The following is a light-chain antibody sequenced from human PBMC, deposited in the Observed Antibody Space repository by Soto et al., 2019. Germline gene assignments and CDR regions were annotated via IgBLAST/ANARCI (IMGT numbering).Light chain of an antibody. Sequence: QSVLTQPRSVSGSPGQSVSISCTGTISDVAGYNYVSWYQHHPVKAPKLLISDVTKRPSWVPDRFSGSKSGNTASLTISELQAEDEADYYCSSYAGNNNFVFGGGTKLTVL. CDR3: SSYAGNNNFV. CDR1: ISDVAGYNY. J-gene: IGLJ2*01. CDR2: DVT. V-gene: IGLV2-11*01.